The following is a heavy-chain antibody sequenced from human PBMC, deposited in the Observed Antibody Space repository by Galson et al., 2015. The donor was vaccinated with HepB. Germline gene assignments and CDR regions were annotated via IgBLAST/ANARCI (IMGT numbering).Heavy chain of an antibody. Sequence: SETLSLTCTVSGGSISSYYWSWIRQPAGKGLEWIGYIHYSGSTNYNPSLKSRVTISVDTSKNQFSLKLSSVTAADTAVYYCARGGENYDILTGYPQTDYWGQGTLVTVSS. J-gene: IGHJ4*02. D-gene: IGHD3-9*01. V-gene: IGHV4-59*01. CDR1: GGSISSYY. CDR2: IHYSGST. CDR3: ARGGENYDILTGYPQTDY.